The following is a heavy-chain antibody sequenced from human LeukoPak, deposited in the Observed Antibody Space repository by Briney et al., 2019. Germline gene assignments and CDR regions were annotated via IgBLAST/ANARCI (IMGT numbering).Heavy chain of an antibody. CDR3: TSAVAVNYYYYYMDV. D-gene: IGHD6-19*01. CDR1: GFTFSGSA. Sequence: PGGSLRLSCAASGFTFSGSAMHWVRQASGKGLEWVGRIRSKANSYATAYAASVKGRFTISRDDSKNTAYLQMNSLKTEDTAVYYCTSAVAVNYYYYYMDVWGKGTTVTVSS. V-gene: IGHV3-73*01. J-gene: IGHJ6*03. CDR2: IRSKANSYAT.